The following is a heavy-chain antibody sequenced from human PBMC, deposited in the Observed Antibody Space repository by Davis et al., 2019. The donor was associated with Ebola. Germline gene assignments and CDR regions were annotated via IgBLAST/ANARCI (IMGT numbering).Heavy chain of an antibody. J-gene: IGHJ6*02. CDR2: IIPIFGTA. CDR1: GGTFSSYA. D-gene: IGHD1/OR15-1a*01. V-gene: IGHV1-69*06. CDR3: ARARGGSSQTTHYYYYGMDV. Sequence: SVKVSCKASGGTFSSYAISWVRQAPGQGLERMGGIIPIFGTANYAQKFQGRVTITADKSTSTAYMELSSLRSEDTAVYYCARARGGSSQTTHYYYYGMDVWSQGTTVTVSS.